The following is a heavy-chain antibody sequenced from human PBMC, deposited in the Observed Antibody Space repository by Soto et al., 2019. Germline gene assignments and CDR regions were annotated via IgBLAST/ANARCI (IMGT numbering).Heavy chain of an antibody. Sequence: QVQLQGSGPGLVKPSETQSLTCTVSGGSVKIPNHHWHWIRQSPGKKLEWIGFIYHTGSTTYNPSLSSRVAMSLDTSKNQFYLELTSVTAADTAIYSCARWDFRYGFDVWGQGTTVTVSS. V-gene: IGHV4-61*01. CDR3: ARWDFRYGFDV. CDR2: IYHTGST. CDR1: GGSVKIPNHH. D-gene: IGHD1-26*01. J-gene: IGHJ6*02.